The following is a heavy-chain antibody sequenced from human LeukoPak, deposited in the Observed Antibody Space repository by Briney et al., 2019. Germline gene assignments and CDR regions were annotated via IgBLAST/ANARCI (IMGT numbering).Heavy chain of an antibody. Sequence: PSETLSLTCTVSGGSISCSSYYWGWIRQPPGKGLEWIGSIYYSGSTYYNPSLKSRVTISVDTSKNQFSLKLSSVTAADTAVYYCARRSYCSSTSCAEGWFDPWGQGTLVTVSS. CDR1: GGSISCSSYY. CDR3: ARRSYCSSTSCAEGWFDP. J-gene: IGHJ5*02. CDR2: IYYSGST. V-gene: IGHV4-39*01. D-gene: IGHD2-2*01.